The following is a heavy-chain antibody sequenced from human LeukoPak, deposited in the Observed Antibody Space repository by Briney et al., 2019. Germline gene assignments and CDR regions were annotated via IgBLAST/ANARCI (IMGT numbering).Heavy chain of an antibody. Sequence: GGSLRLSCAASGFTFSSYWMSWVPQAPGKGLECVANIKHDGTEKYYVDSVKGRFTISRDNSKNTLYLQMNSLRAEDTALYYCAKGSPSTLGFDYWGQGTLVTVSS. CDR3: AKGSPSTLGFDY. CDR1: GFTFSSYW. V-gene: IGHV3-7*02. D-gene: IGHD1-26*01. J-gene: IGHJ4*02. CDR2: IKHDGTEK.